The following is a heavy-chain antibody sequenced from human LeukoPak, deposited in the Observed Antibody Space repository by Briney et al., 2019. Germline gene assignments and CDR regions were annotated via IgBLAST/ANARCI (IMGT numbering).Heavy chain of an antibody. J-gene: IGHJ4*02. D-gene: IGHD3/OR15-3a*01. Sequence: PGGSLRLSCAASGFTFSDFYMTWIRQAPGKGLERISYISEDGRITYYADSLKGRFTISRDNAKNSLSLQVDSLRADDTAVYFCARRGNTDSWTVLIDYWGQGTLVTVSS. V-gene: IGHV3-11*01. CDR3: ARRGNTDSWTVLIDY. CDR1: GFTFSDFY. CDR2: ISEDGRIT.